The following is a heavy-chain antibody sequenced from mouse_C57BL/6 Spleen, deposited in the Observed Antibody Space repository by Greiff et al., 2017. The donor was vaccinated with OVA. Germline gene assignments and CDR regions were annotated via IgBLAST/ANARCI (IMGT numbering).Heavy chain of an antibody. D-gene: IGHD2-2*01. CDR3: ALVFAY. Sequence: VQLQQSGPELVKPGASVKISCKASGYTFTDYYMNWVKQSHGKSLEWIGDINPNNGGTSYNQKFKGKATLTVDKSSSTAYMELRSLTSEDSAVYYCALVFAYWGQGTLVTVSA. CDR1: GYTFTDYY. CDR2: INPNNGGT. J-gene: IGHJ3*01. V-gene: IGHV1-26*01.